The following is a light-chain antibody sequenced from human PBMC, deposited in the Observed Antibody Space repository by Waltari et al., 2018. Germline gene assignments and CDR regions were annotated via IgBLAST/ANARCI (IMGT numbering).Light chain of an antibody. CDR2: DVT. Sequence: QSALTQPASVSASPGPSIPLPCTGTSRSVGGYNFVSWYQQHPGKAPKLMIYDVTNPPSGVSNRFSGSKSGNTASLTISGLQAEDEADYYCSSYASSSAHYVFGSGTKVTVL. V-gene: IGLV2-14*03. J-gene: IGLJ1*01. CDR3: SSYASSSAHYV. CDR1: SRSVGGYNF.